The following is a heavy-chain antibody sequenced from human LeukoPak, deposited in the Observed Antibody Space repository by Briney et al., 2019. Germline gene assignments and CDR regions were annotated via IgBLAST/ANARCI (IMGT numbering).Heavy chain of an antibody. CDR2: TKSKTDGGTT. CDR3: TALGAASEY. J-gene: IGHJ4*01. CDR1: GVTFSNAW. D-gene: IGHD2-15*01. Sequence: GGSLRLSCVGSGVTFSNAWMSWIRQAPGKGLQWVGHTKSKTDGGTTEYAAPVKGRFTISRDDSKNTLYLQMNSLKSEDAALYYCTALGAASEYWGQGALVTVSS. V-gene: IGHV3-15*01.